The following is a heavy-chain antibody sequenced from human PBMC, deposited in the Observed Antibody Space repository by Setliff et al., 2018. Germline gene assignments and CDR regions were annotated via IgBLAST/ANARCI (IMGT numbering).Heavy chain of an antibody. Sequence: ASVKVSCKASGYTFTSHAIHWVRQAPGQRLEWMGWINTGTGNTQYSQNFQGRVTFTRDTSASTAYMELSSLRSEDTAVYFCARRREENYYCYMDVWGKGTAVTVSS. D-gene: IGHD1-26*01. CDR2: INTGTGNT. CDR1: GYTFTSHA. CDR3: ARRREENYYCYMDV. V-gene: IGHV1-3*04. J-gene: IGHJ6*03.